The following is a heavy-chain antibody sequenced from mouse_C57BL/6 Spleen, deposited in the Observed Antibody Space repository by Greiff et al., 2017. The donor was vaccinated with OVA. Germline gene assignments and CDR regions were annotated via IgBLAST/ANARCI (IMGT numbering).Heavy chain of an antibody. V-gene: IGHV1-82*01. D-gene: IGHD1-1*01. CDR1: GYAFSSSW. CDR2: IYPGDGDT. CDR3: ARNYCSSSYWYFDV. J-gene: IGHJ1*03. Sequence: VQLQQSGPELVKPGASVKISCKASGYAFSSSWMNWVKQRPGKGLEWIGRIYPGDGDTNYNGKFKGKATLTADKSSSTAYMQLSSRTSEDSAVYFCARNYCSSSYWYFDVWGTGTTVTVSS.